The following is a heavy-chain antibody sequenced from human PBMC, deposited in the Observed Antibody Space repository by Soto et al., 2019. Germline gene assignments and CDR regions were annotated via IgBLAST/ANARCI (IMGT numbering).Heavy chain of an antibody. CDR3: AQALLARVRTSLPRDVFNI. CDR1: GFSFTTYV. D-gene: IGHD1-1*01. J-gene: IGHJ3*02. Sequence: QVQLVESGGGVVQPGRSLRLSCAASGFSFTTYVMHWVRQAPGKGLEWVAVISHDGSYKYYGDAVKGRCTISGDTPKNAVYVEMNSLKPEDTAVCYCAQALLARVRTSLPRDVFNIWGQGTMVTVSS. V-gene: IGHV3-30*18. CDR2: ISHDGSYK.